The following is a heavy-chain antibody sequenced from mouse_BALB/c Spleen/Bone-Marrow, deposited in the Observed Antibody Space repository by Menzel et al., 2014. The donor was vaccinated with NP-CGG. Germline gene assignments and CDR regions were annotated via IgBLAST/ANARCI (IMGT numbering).Heavy chain of an antibody. D-gene: IGHD1-2*01. V-gene: IGHV1-20*02. Sequence: AQLQQSGPELVKPGASVKISCKASGYSFTGYFMNWVMQSHGKSLEWIGRINPYNGDTFYNQKFKGKATLTVDKSSSTAHMELRSLASEDSAIYYCASSFITTAYYFDYWGQGTTLTVSS. CDR3: ASSFITTAYYFDY. J-gene: IGHJ2*01. CDR2: INPYNGDT. CDR1: GYSFTGYF.